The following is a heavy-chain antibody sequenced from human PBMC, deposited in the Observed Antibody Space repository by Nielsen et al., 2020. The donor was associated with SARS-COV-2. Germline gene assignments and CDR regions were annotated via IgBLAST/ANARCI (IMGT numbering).Heavy chain of an antibody. Sequence: GESLKISCAASGFTFSDYYMSWIRQAPGKGLEWVSYISSSSSYTNYADSVKGRFTISRDNAKNSLYLQMNSLRAEDTAVYYCARAEYYYDSSGYSTSYYFDYWGQGTLVTVSS. CDR2: ISSSSSYT. V-gene: IGHV3-11*05. D-gene: IGHD3-22*01. CDR3: ARAEYYYDSSGYSTSYYFDY. J-gene: IGHJ4*02. CDR1: GFTFSDYY.